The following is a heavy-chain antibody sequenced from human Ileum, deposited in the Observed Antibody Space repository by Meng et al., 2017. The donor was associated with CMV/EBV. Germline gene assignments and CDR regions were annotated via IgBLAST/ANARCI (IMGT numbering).Heavy chain of an antibody. V-gene: IGHV3-33*06. CDR3: AEGGNSVLGIDY. CDR2: IWYDGSNR. CDR1: GFTFSSYG. J-gene: IGHJ4*02. Sequence: CAASGFTFSSYGMHWVRQAPGKGLEWVAIIWYDGSNRYYANSVMGRFTISRDNSRNTLYLQMNSLRAEDTAVYYCAEGGNSVLGIDYWGQGTLVTVSS. D-gene: IGHD3-16*01.